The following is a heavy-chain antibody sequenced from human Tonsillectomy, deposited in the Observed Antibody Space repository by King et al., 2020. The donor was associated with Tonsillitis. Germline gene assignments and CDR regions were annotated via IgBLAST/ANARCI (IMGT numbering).Heavy chain of an antibody. Sequence: TLKESGPALVKPTQTLTLTCTFSGFSLNTRGMRVSWIRQPPGKALEWLARIDWDDDKFYSTPLRTRLTISKDTSKNQVVLTMTNMDPADTATYYCARMGAISTIAFDIWGQGTMVTVSS. J-gene: IGHJ3*02. CDR1: GFSLNTRGMR. V-gene: IGHV2-70*04. D-gene: IGHD3-10*01. CDR2: IDWDDDK. CDR3: ARMGAISTIAFDI.